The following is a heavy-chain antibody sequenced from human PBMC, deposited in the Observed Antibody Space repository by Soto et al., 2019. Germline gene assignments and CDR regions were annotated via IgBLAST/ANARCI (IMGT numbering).Heavy chain of an antibody. J-gene: IGHJ5*02. D-gene: IGHD6-13*01. CDR2: IWYDGSNK. V-gene: IGHV3-33*08. CDR1: GFTFSSYS. CDR3: ARGSAAAGTRHNWFDP. Sequence: PGGSLRLSCAASGFTFSSYSMNWVRQAPGKGLEWVAVIWYDGSNKYYADSVKGRFTISRDNSKNTLYLQMNSLRAEDTAVYYCARGSAAAGTRHNWFDPWGQGTLVTVSS.